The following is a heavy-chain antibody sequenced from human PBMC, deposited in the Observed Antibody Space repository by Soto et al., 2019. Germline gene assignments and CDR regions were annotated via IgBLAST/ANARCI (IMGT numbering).Heavy chain of an antibody. CDR1: GYTFTSYG. V-gene: IGHV1-18*04. Sequence: QVQLVQSGAEVKKPGASVKVSCKASGYTFTSYGISWVRQAPGQGLEWMGWISAYNGNTHYAQKLQGRVTMTTDTSTSTDYMELRSLRSDDTAVYYWARSLYDFWSCYPSAEYFQHWGQGTLVTVSS. CDR2: ISAYNGNT. J-gene: IGHJ1*01. CDR3: ARSLYDFWSCYPSAEYFQH. D-gene: IGHD3-3*01.